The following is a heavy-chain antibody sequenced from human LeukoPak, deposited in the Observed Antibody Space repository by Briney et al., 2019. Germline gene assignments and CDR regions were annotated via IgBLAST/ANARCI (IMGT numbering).Heavy chain of an antibody. V-gene: IGHV3-7*01. CDR1: EFTFSNFW. J-gene: IGHJ4*02. D-gene: IGHD3-10*01. CDR3: AKDKSNSLELLWFGELSGGFDY. CDR2: IKQDGSEK. Sequence: GGSLRLSCSASEFTFSNFWMSWVRQAPGKGPEWVANIKQDGSEKYYVDSVKGRFTISRDNAETSLHLQMNSLRAEDTAVYYCAKDKSNSLELLWFGELSGGFDYWGQGTPVTVSS.